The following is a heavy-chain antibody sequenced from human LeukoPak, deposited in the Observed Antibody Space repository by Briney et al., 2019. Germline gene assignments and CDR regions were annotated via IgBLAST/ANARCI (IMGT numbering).Heavy chain of an antibody. D-gene: IGHD3-16*01. Sequence: GGSLRLPCAASGFTFKTYTMHWVRQAPGMGLEWVSSISSSSSYIFYADSVKGRFTISRDNAKNSLYLQMSSLRAEDAAVYYCAREGGYQHYYAMDVWGQGTTVTVSS. J-gene: IGHJ6*02. CDR3: AREGGYQHYYAMDV. CDR2: ISSSSSYI. CDR1: GFTFKTYT. V-gene: IGHV3-21*01.